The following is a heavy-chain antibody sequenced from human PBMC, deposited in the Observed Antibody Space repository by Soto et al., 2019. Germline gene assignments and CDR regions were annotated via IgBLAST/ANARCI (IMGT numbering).Heavy chain of an antibody. D-gene: IGHD3-22*01. Sequence: GGSLRLSCAASGFSFSDYYMNWIRQAPGKGLEWVSSISGTGAKTYYSNAVTGRFTISRDNSKNTLHLQMQNLRAEDTAIYYCARAMNYYDSKGWFDPWGQGTSVTVSS. CDR3: ARAMNYYDSKGWFDP. CDR1: GFSFSDYY. CDR2: ISGTGAKT. J-gene: IGHJ5*02. V-gene: IGHV3-23*01.